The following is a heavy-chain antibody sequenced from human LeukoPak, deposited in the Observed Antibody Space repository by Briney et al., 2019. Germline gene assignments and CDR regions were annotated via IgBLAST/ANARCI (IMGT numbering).Heavy chain of an antibody. D-gene: IGHD3-10*01. CDR2: TSGSNT. J-gene: IGHJ4*02. CDR1: GFTFSSYA. Sequence: GGSLRLSCTASGFTFSSYAMSWVRQAPGKGLEWVSGTSGSNTYYADSVKGRFTISRDNSKNTLYLRMNSLRAEDTAVYFCARTPYLYFGSGSYQFDYWGQGTLVTVSS. CDR3: ARTPYLYFGSGSYQFDY. V-gene: IGHV3-23*01.